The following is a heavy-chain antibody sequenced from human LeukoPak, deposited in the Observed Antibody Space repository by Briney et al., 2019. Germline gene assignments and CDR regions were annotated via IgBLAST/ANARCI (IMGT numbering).Heavy chain of an antibody. D-gene: IGHD2-2*01. Sequence: QAGGSLRLSCAASGFTFSSYWMHWVRQTPGKGLVCLSRINSDGSSTNYADSVKGRFTISRDNANSTLFLQMTSLTADDTAVYYCARESPSCSRCFQHWGQGALVSVSS. J-gene: IGHJ1*01. V-gene: IGHV3-74*01. CDR3: ARESPSCSRCFQH. CDR1: GFTFSSYW. CDR2: INSDGSST.